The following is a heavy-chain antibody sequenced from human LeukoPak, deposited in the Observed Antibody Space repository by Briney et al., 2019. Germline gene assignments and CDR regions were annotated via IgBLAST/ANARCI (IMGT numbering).Heavy chain of an antibody. CDR1: GGSFSGYY. D-gene: IGHD5-18*01. CDR3: ARDGKLPYSYGLAYYYLDV. CDR2: INHSGST. Sequence: SETLSLSCAVYGGSFSGYYWSWIRQPPGKGLERIGEINHSGSTNYNPSLKSRVTISVDTSKNQFTLKLSSVTAADTAVYYCARDGKLPYSYGLAYYYLDVWGKGTTVTISS. V-gene: IGHV4-34*01. J-gene: IGHJ6*03.